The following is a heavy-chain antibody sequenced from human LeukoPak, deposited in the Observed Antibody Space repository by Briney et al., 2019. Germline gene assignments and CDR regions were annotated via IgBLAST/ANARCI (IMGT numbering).Heavy chain of an antibody. D-gene: IGHD5-18*01. Sequence: ASVQVSCRASGCAFSNHGVNWVRRAPGQGLGWMGWISGYNGHTSYAQKFQGRVMVTTDRSTNTAYLELRSLRSDDTAVYYCARVPNPRNTYGYNDKWGQGTLVTVSS. CDR1: GCAFSNHG. CDR3: ARVPNPRNTYGYNDK. CDR2: ISGYNGHT. V-gene: IGHV1-18*04. J-gene: IGHJ4*02.